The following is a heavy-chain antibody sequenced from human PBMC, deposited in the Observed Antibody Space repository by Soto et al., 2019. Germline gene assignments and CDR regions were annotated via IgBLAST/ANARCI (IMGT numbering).Heavy chain of an antibody. CDR3: ASGDYLY. D-gene: IGHD4-17*01. V-gene: IGHV3-13*01. CDR2: IGIADDT. Sequence: EVHLVESGGGLVQPGGSLRLSCAASGFSFSTYDMHWVRQPTGKGLEWVSAIGIADDTYYLGSVEGRFTISSENAKNSLYLQMNNLRAGDTAVYYCASGDYLYWGQGTLVTVSS. J-gene: IGHJ4*02. CDR1: GFSFSTYD.